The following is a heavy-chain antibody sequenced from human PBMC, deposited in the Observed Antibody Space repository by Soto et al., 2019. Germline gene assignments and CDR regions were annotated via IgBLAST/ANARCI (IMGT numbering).Heavy chain of an antibody. CDR1: GFTFSDYY. CDR3: ARSRGSNNPIYYGMDV. D-gene: IGHD4-4*01. CDR2: ISSSSSYT. Sequence: GGSLRLSCVASGFTFSDYYMTWICQAPGKGLEWVSYISSSSSYTNYADSVKGRFTISRDNAKNSLYLQVNSLRAEDTAVYYCARSRGSNNPIYYGMDVWGQGTTVTVS. V-gene: IGHV3-11*06. J-gene: IGHJ6*02.